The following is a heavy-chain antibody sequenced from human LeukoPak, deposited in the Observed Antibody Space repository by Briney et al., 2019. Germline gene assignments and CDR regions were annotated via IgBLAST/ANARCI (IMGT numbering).Heavy chain of an antibody. Sequence: SVKVSCKASGGTFSSYAISWVRQAHGQGLEWMGGIIPIFGTANYAQKFQGRVTITADESTRTAYMDLSSLRSEDTAVYYCALGVMHSYYYYYMDVWGKGTTVTVSS. CDR2: IIPIFGTA. CDR1: GGTFSSYA. V-gene: IGHV1-69*13. J-gene: IGHJ6*03. D-gene: IGHD3-16*01. CDR3: ALGVMHSYYYYYMDV.